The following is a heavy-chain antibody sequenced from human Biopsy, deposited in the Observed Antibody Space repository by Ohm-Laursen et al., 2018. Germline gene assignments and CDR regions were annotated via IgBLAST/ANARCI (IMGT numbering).Heavy chain of an antibody. CDR1: GFTFNNYG. D-gene: IGHD3-9*01. CDR3: LREAATGYYRTADF. J-gene: IGHJ4*02. V-gene: IGHV3-21*01. Sequence: SLRLSCAASGFTFNNYGMQWARQAPGKGLEWVSSVTTTSSYIYYADSVKGRFTISRDNAKNSLYLQMNSLRVEDTAMYYCLREAATGYYRTADFWGQGTLVTVSS. CDR2: VTTTSSYI.